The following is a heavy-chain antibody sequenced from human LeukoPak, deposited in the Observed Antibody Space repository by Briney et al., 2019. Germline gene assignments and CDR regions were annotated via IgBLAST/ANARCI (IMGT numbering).Heavy chain of an antibody. D-gene: IGHD5/OR15-5a*01. J-gene: IGHJ3*02. CDR2: IYYSGST. V-gene: IGHV4-39*01. CDR1: GGSISSCSYY. CDR3: GRHVYLTIDAFDI. Sequence: SETLSLTCTVSGGSISSCSYYWVWIRQPPGKGLEWIGSIYYSGSTYYNPSLKSRITISVDTSKNQFSLMLSSVTAADTADYYGGRHVYLTIDAFDIWGQGTMVTVSS.